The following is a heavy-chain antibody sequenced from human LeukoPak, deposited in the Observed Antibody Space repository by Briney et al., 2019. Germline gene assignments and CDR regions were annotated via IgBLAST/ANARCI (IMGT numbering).Heavy chain of an antibody. Sequence: SQTLSLTCTVSGGSISSSSYYWGWIRQPPGKGLEWIGSIYYSGSTYYNPSLKSRVTISVDTSKNQFSLKLSSVTAADTAVYYCARHADIVVVPAANGGWFDPWGQGTLVTVSS. CDR3: ARHADIVVVPAANGGWFDP. CDR1: GGSISSSSYY. V-gene: IGHV4-39*01. D-gene: IGHD2-2*01. J-gene: IGHJ5*02. CDR2: IYYSGST.